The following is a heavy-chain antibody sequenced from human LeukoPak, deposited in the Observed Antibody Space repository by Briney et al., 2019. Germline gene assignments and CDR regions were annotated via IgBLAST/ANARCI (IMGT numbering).Heavy chain of an antibody. CDR3: ARANLESRDLSFDY. J-gene: IGHJ4*02. CDR2: INHSGST. Sequence: PSETLSLTCAVYGGSFSAYYWSWIRQSPGKGLEWIGEINHSGSTNYNPSLKSRVTISEDTSKNQFSLKLSSVTAADTAVYYCARANLESRDLSFDYWGQGTLVTVSS. CDR1: GGSFSAYY. D-gene: IGHD2-21*02. V-gene: IGHV4-34*01.